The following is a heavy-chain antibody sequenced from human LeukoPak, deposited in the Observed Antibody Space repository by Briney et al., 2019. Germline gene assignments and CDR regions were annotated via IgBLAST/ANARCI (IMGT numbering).Heavy chain of an antibody. CDR1: GGSISSSSNS. CDR2: IYCSGST. D-gene: IGHD2-15*01. Sequence: SETLSLTCTVSGGSISSSSNSWGWLRQPQGQGLEWIVSIYCSGSTYYAPSLKSRGTISIDTSKNQFSLKLSSVTSADTAVYYCARLPTDLLAFDYWGQGTLVTVSS. V-gene: IGHV4-39*01. J-gene: IGHJ4*02. CDR3: ARLPTDLLAFDY.